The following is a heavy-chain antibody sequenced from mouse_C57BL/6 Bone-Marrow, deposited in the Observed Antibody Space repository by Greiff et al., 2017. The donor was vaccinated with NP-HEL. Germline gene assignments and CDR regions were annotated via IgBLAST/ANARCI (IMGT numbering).Heavy chain of an antibody. Sequence: VQLQQSGAELMKPGASVKLSCKATGYTFTGYWIEWVKQRPGHGLEWIGEILPGSGSTNYNEKFKGKATFTADTSSNPAYMQLSSLTTEDSAIYYCARRVRQLRLRRVFDYWGQGTTLTVSS. D-gene: IGHD3-2*02. V-gene: IGHV1-9*01. CDR3: ARRVRQLRLRRVFDY. CDR1: GYTFTGYW. J-gene: IGHJ2*01. CDR2: ILPGSGST.